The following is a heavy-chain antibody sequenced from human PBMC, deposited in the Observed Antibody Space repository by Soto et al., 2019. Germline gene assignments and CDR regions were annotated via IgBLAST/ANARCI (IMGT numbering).Heavy chain of an antibody. D-gene: IGHD3-9*01. CDR2: INHSGST. CDR3: AKAGPRLTTRCFAS. J-gene: IGHJ4*02. V-gene: IGHV4-34*01. CDR1: GGSFSGYY. Sequence: QVQLQQWGAGLLKPSETLSLTCAVYGGSFSGYYWSWIRQPPGKGLEWIGEINHSGSTNYNPSLKSRAPIPVDPSRTQFPVRRSAVPAADTVVYSCAKAGPRLTTRCFASWGQGTLVTFSS.